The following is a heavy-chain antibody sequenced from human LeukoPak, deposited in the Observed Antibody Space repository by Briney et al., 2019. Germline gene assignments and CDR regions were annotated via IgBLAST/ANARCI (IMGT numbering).Heavy chain of an antibody. CDR1: GFILSNSG. CDR2: ISYDGSNQ. V-gene: IGHV3-30*18. Sequence: GGSLRLSCAASGFILSNSGMHWVRQAPGKGLEWVAVISYDGSNQYFADSVKGRFTISRDDSKNTLYLQMNSLRGEDTAVYYCANEGGDCFGGTFYSKYWGQGALVTDSS. CDR3: ANEGGDCFGGTFYSKY. J-gene: IGHJ4*02. D-gene: IGHD2-15*01.